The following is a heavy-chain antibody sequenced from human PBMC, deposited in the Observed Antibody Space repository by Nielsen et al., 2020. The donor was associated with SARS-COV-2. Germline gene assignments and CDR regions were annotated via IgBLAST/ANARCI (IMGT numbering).Heavy chain of an antibody. D-gene: IGHD4-17*01. CDR1: GYTFTSYG. J-gene: IGHJ6*02. V-gene: IGHV1-18*01. CDR2: ISAYNGNT. CDR3: ARDLTVTTGVDYYYGMDV. Sequence: ASVKVSCKASGYTFTSYGISWVRQAPGQGLEWMGWISAYNGNTNYAQKLQGRVTMTTDTSTSTAYMELRSLRSDDTAVYYCARDLTVTTGVDYYYGMDVWGQGTTVTVSS.